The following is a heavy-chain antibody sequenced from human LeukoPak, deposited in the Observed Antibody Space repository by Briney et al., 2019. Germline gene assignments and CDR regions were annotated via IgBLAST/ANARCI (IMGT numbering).Heavy chain of an antibody. V-gene: IGHV4-59*08. D-gene: IGHD5-18*01. CDR1: GGSISSYY. J-gene: IGHJ4*02. CDR2: GTYSGST. Sequence: SETLSLTCTVSGGSISSYYWSWIRQPPGKGLEWIGHGTYSGSTNYNPSLKSRVTISVDTSKNQFSLKLTSVTVADTAVYYCARGMVYSYGPYFDYWGQGTLATVSS. CDR3: ARGMVYSYGPYFDY.